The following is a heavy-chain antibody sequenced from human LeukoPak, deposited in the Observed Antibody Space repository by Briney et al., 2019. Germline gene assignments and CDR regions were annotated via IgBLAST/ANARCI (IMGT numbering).Heavy chain of an antibody. V-gene: IGHV7-4-1*02. J-gene: IGHJ4*02. CDR2: INTNTEKT. CDR1: GYSITNYA. CDR3: ATGGGYRFAY. Sequence: ASVKVSCKASGYSITNYAILWVRQAPGQGLEWMGWINTNTEKTTYAPSFTGRYAFSLDSSVNTAYLQISSLNAEDTAHYYCATGGGYRFAYLGEGSLPTVS. D-gene: IGHD5-18*01.